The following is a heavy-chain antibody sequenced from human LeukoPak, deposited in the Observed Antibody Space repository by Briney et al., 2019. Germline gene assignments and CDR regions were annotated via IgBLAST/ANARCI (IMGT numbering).Heavy chain of an antibody. J-gene: IGHJ4*02. CDR1: GGSISTSSYY. CDR2: IYYSGST. CDR3: AGLFNSGSFPYY. Sequence: PSETLSLTCSISGGSISTSSYYWGWIRQPPGKGLEWIGSIYYSGSTYHNPSLKSRVTISVDTSKNQFSLKLTSVTAADTAVYYCAGLFNSGSFPYYWGQGTLVTVSS. D-gene: IGHD3-10*01. V-gene: IGHV4-39*01.